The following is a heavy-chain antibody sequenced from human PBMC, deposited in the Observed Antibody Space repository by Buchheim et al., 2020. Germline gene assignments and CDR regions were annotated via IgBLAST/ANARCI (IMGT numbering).Heavy chain of an antibody. V-gene: IGHV3-30-3*01. Sequence: QVQLVESGGGVVQPGRSLRLSCAASGFTFSSYAMHWVRQAPGKGLEWVAVISYDGSNKYYADSVKGRFTISRDNSKNTLYQQMSSLRAEDTAEYCGARRKWLGPFYYYGMDVWGQGTT. CDR1: GFTFSSYA. CDR3: ARRKWLGPFYYYGMDV. J-gene: IGHJ6*02. D-gene: IGHD6-19*01. CDR2: ISYDGSNK.